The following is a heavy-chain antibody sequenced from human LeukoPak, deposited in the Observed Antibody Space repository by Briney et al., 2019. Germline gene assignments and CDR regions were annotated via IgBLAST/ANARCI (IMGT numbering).Heavy chain of an antibody. J-gene: IGHJ4*02. CDR2: IYYSGST. Sequence: PSQTLSLTCTVSGGSISSGDYYWSWIRQPPGKGLEWIGYIYYSGSTYYNPSLKSRVTISVDTSKNQFSLKLSSVTAADTAVYYCARAGWFGELFVAYSDYWGQGTLVTVSS. D-gene: IGHD3-10*01. CDR1: GGSISSGDYY. CDR3: ARAGWFGELFVAYSDY. V-gene: IGHV4-30-4*08.